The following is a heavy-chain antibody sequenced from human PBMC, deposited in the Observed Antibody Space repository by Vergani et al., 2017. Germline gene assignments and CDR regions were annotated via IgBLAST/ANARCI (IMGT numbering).Heavy chain of an antibody. V-gene: IGHV3-64D*06. CDR3: VARGSYYDSSGYYPIFDY. CDR1: GFTFSSYA. CDR2: ISSNGGST. J-gene: IGHJ4*02. Sequence: EVQLVESGGGLVQPGGSLRLSCSASGFTFSSYAMHWVRQAPGKGLEYVSAISSNGGSTYYADSVKGRFTISRDNSKNTLYLQMSSLRAEDRAVYYCVARGSYYDSSGYYPIFDYWGQGTLVTVSS. D-gene: IGHD3-22*01.